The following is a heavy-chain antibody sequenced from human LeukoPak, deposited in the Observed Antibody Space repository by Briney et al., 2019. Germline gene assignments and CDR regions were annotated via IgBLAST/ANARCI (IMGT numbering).Heavy chain of an antibody. Sequence: SETLSLTCTVSGGSISSYYWSWIRQPPGKGLEWIGYIYYSGSTNYNPSLKSRVTISVDTSKNQFSLKLRSVTAADTAVYYCACDWSGYDTFVIWGQGTMVTVSS. CDR1: GGSISSYY. CDR3: ACDWSGYDTFVI. J-gene: IGHJ3*02. D-gene: IGHD3-3*01. V-gene: IGHV4-59*01. CDR2: IYYSGST.